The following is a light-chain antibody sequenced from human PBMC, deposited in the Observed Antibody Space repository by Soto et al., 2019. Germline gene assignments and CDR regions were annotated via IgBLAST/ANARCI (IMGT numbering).Light chain of an antibody. J-gene: IGLJ1*01. CDR2: DVS. CDR1: SSDGGGYNY. CDR3: CSYTTNNTRKIV. V-gene: IGLV2-14*01. Sequence: QSVLTQPASVSGSPGQSITISCTGTSSDGGGYNYVSWYQQHPGKAPKFMIYDVSNRPSGVSNRFSGAKSGNTASLTISGLQAEDEAEYYCCSYTTNNTRKIVFGTGTKVTVL.